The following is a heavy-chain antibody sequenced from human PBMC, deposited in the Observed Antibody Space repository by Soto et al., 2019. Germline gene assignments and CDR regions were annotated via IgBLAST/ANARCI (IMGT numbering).Heavy chain of an antibody. Sequence: QLQLQESGPGLVKPSETLSLTCTVSGGSITSSGYYWGWIRQPPRKGLEWIGHIYYTGSTFYNPSLKSRATISVDTSKHQFSLSLSSVPAADTALYYCAGHLFSYGSYHLDYWGQGTLVTVSS. CDR2: IYYTGST. J-gene: IGHJ4*02. D-gene: IGHD5-18*01. V-gene: IGHV4-39*01. CDR1: GGSITSSGYY. CDR3: AGHLFSYGSYHLDY.